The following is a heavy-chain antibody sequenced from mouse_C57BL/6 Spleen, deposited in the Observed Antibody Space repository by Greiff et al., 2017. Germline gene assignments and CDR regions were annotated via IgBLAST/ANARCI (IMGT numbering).Heavy chain of an antibody. CDR2: INPSTGGT. V-gene: IGHV1-42*01. CDR3: GRRGYGNYDWFAY. Sequence: EVQLQQSGPELVKPGASVKISCKASGYSFTGYYMNWVKQSPEKSLEWIEEINPSTGGTTYNQKFKAKATLTVDKSSSTAYMQLKSLTSEDSAVYYWGRRGYGNYDWFAYWGQGTLVTVSA. J-gene: IGHJ3*01. D-gene: IGHD2-1*01. CDR1: GYSFTGYY.